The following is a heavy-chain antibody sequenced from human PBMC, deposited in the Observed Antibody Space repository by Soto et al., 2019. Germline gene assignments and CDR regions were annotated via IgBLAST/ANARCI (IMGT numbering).Heavy chain of an antibody. D-gene: IGHD3-22*01. J-gene: IGHJ4*02. CDR1: GFSLSTSGRC. V-gene: IGHV2-70*01. CDR2: IDWDDDK. CDR3: ARTRYYYDSSGYYPGGYYFDY. Sequence: SGPTLVNPTQTLTLTCTFSGFSLSTSGRCVSWIRQPPGEALDWLALIDWDDDKYYSTSLKTRLTISKDTSKNQVVRTMTNMDPVDTATYYCARTRYYYDSSGYYPGGYYFDYWGQGTLVTVSS.